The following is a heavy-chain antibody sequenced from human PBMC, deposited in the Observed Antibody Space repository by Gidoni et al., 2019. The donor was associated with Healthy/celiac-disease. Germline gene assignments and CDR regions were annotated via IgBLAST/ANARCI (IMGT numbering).Heavy chain of an antibody. Sequence: QMQLVQSGPEVKKPGTSVKVSCKASGFTFTSSAVQWVRQARGQRLEWIGWIVVGSGNTNYAQKFQERVTITRDMSTSTAYMELSSLRSEDTAVYYCAAAEETAYQLLYSDREYAFDIWGQGTMVTVSS. CDR1: GFTFTSSA. D-gene: IGHD2-2*02. CDR3: AAAEETAYQLLYSDREYAFDI. J-gene: IGHJ3*02. V-gene: IGHV1-58*01. CDR2: IVVGSGNT.